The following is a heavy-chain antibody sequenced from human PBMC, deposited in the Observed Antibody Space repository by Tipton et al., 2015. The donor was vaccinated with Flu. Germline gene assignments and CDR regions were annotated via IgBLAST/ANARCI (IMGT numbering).Heavy chain of an antibody. CDR2: ISGNSRTI. D-gene: IGHD3-16*01. J-gene: IGHJ4*02. CDR3: TRGFIRLCDY. CDR1: EFTFGSST. Sequence: SLRLSCAASEFTFGSSTMNWVRQAPGKGLEWVAYISGNSRTIYYGDSVKGRFTISRDNAKNSLYLQMNSLRDEDTAISYCTRGFIRLCDYWGQGSLVTVS. V-gene: IGHV3-48*02.